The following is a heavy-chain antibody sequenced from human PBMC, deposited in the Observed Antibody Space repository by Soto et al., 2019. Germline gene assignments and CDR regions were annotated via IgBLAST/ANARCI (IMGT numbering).Heavy chain of an antibody. CDR2: IRPDGATT. Sequence: GGSLRLSCEASGFSFNAYWMHWVRQAPGKGLGWVARIRPDGATTNYADSVKGRFTTSRDNAKNTVYLQMNGLTVEDTAIYYCARSGKSGYGKFNSWGQGVLVTVSS. J-gene: IGHJ5*02. V-gene: IGHV3-74*01. CDR1: GFSFNAYW. CDR3: ARSGKSGYGKFNS. D-gene: IGHD5-12*01.